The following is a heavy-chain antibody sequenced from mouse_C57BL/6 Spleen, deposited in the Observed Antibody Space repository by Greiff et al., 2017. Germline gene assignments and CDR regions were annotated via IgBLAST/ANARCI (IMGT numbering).Heavy chain of an antibody. CDR2: ISSGSSTI. CDR1: GFTFSDYG. Sequence: EVQLQESGGGLVKPGGSLKLSCAASGFTFSDYGLHWVRQAPEKGLEWVAYISSGSSTIYYADAVKGRFTISRYNSKNTLFLQMTMLRSEDTAMYYCARDYGSSYDYFDYRGQGTTLTVSS. V-gene: IGHV5-17*01. CDR3: ARDYGSSYDYFDY. D-gene: IGHD1-1*01. J-gene: IGHJ2*01.